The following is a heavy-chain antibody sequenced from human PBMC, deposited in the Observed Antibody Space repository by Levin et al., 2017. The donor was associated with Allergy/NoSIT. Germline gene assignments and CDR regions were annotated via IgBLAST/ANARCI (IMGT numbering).Heavy chain of an antibody. CDR2: IYYSGST. D-gene: IGHD5-18*01. V-gene: IGHV4-30-4*01. CDR1: GGSISSGGYR. CDR3: ARDAYSIGY. Sequence: SETLSLTCTVSGGSISSGGYRWSWIRQPPGKGLEWIGHIYYSGSTDYNPSLKSRVTISVDASKNQFSLKMSSVTTADTAVYYCARDAYSIGYWGQGTLVTVSS. J-gene: IGHJ4*02.